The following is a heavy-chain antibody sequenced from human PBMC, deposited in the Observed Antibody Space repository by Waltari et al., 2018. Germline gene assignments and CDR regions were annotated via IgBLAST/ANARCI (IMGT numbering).Heavy chain of an antibody. Sequence: EVQLVESGGGLVQPGGSLRLSCAASGFTLSSYWMSWVGQVPGKGLEWVANIKQDGSEKYYVDSVKGRFTISRDNAKNSLYLQMNSLRAEDTAVYYCARSCESLVVINEDAFDIWGQGTMVTVSS. V-gene: IGHV3-7*01. CDR3: ARSCESLVVINEDAFDI. CDR2: IKQDGSEK. J-gene: IGHJ3*02. D-gene: IGHD3-22*01. CDR1: GFTLSSYW.